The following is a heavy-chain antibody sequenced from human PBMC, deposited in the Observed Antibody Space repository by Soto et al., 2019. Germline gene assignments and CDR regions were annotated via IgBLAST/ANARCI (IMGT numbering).Heavy chain of an antibody. Sequence: EVQLVESGGGLVQPGGSLRLSCAASGFTFSSYSMNWVRQAPGKGLEWVSYISSSSSTIYYADYVKGRFTIPRHNAKNSLYLQMTILGDEDTAVYYCARYSRSLGSGYWGQGTLVTVSS. V-gene: IGHV3-48*02. CDR1: GFTFSSYS. CDR3: ARYSRSLGSGY. CDR2: ISSSSSTI. D-gene: IGHD6-13*01. J-gene: IGHJ4*02.